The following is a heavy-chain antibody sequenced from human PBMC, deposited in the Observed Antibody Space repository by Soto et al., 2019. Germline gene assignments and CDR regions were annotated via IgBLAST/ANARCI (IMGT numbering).Heavy chain of an antibody. D-gene: IGHD3-16*01. V-gene: IGHV1-2*02. CDR2: INPNSGGT. CDR1: GYTFTEYY. CDR3: ARRDLYVEYPYDPFDI. J-gene: IGHJ3*02. Sequence: ASVKVSCKTSGYTFTEYYLHWVRQAPGQGLEWMGWINPNSGGTNFAKRFQGRVTMTRDTSISTAYMILSRLTSADTATYYCARRDLYVEYPYDPFDIWGQGTMVTVSS.